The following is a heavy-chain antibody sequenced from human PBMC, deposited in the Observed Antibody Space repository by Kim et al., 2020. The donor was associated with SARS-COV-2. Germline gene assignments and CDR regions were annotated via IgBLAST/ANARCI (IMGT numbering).Heavy chain of an antibody. V-gene: IGHV3-49*03. J-gene: IGHJ3*02. CDR3: TRDRGQWLVGWSAFDI. CDR2: IRSKAYGGTT. Sequence: GGSLRLSCTASGFTFGDYAMSWFRQAPGKGLEWVGFIRSKAYGGTTEYAASVKGRFTISRDDSKSIAYLQMNSLKTEDTAVYYCTRDRGQWLVGWSAFDIWGQGTMVTVSS. D-gene: IGHD6-19*01. CDR1: GFTFGDYA.